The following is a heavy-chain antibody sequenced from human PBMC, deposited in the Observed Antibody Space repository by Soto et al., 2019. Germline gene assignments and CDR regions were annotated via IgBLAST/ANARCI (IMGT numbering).Heavy chain of an antibody. CDR3: ARGDLQRDF. Sequence: QVLLQQWGAGLLKPSETLSLTCAVYGGSFSDYYWSWIRQPPGKGLEWIGEINHSGTTNYNPSLQSRVTISVDTSKNQFSLKVNSVTAADTAVYYCARGDLQRDFWGQGTLVTVSS. V-gene: IGHV4-34*01. CDR2: INHSGTT. CDR1: GGSFSDYY. J-gene: IGHJ4*02.